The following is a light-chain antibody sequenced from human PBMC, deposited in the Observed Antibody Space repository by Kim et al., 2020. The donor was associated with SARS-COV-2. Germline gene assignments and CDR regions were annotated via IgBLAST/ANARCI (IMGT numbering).Light chain of an antibody. CDR1: TGEGTSGHY. J-gene: IGLJ3*02. Sequence: GTVAISCAYSTGEGTSGHYPNWFQQKPGQAPRPLIYSTNNRHSWTPARFSGSLLGGKAALTLSGVQAEDEADYYCVLHFTGGQVFGGGTKLTVL. CDR2: STN. V-gene: IGLV7-43*01. CDR3: VLHFTGGQV.